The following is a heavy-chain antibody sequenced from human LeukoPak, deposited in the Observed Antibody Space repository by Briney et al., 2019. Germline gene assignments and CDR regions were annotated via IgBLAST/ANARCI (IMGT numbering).Heavy chain of an antibody. CDR1: GYSFTSYW. CDR3: ARHLAVAGDDAFDI. J-gene: IGHJ3*02. V-gene: IGHV5-51*01. CDR2: IYPGDSDT. D-gene: IGHD6-19*01. Sequence: GEPLKVSCKGSGYSFTSYWIGWVRQMPGKGLEWMGIIYPGDSDTRYSPSFQGQVTISADKSISTAYLQWSSLKASDTAMYYCARHLAVAGDDAFDIWGQGTMVTVSS.